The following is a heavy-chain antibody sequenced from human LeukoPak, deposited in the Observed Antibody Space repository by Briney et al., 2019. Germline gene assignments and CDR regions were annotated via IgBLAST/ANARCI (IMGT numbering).Heavy chain of an antibody. J-gene: IGHJ4*02. V-gene: IGHV3-7*01. D-gene: IGHD6-25*01. Sequence: PGGSLRLSCVASGFTFSSYWMTWVRQAPGQGLEWVANIKQDGSEKYYVDSVKGRFSISRDNAKNSLYLQMNSLRAEDTAVYYCARGSWPFDYWGQGTLVTVSS. CDR1: GFTFSSYW. CDR2: IKQDGSEK. CDR3: ARGSWPFDY.